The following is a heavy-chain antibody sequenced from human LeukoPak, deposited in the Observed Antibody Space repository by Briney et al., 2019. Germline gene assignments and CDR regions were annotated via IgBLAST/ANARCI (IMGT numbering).Heavy chain of an antibody. CDR3: ARWVVSTVVTTARDAFDI. J-gene: IGHJ3*02. CDR1: GGSISSGGYY. CDR2: IYYSGST. D-gene: IGHD4-23*01. Sequence: SETLSLTCAVSGGSISSGGYYWSWIRQHPGKGLEWIGYIYYSGSTYYNPSLKSRVTISVDTSKNQFSLKLSSVTAADTAVYYCARWVVSTVVTTARDAFDIWGQGTMVTVSS. V-gene: IGHV4-31*11.